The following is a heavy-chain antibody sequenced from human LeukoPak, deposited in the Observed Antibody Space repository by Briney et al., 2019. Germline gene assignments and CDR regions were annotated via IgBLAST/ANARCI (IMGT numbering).Heavy chain of an antibody. CDR1: GFTFTSYA. J-gene: IGHJ4*02. V-gene: IGHV3-23*01. Sequence: GVYLTLYCAASGFTFTSYAMRWVRQAPGKGLEWVSAISGSGGATYYANSVRGRLTISRDNSTNTLYLQMSSLGAEDTAVYYCAKAAYFDFWNGYYLDYWGQGTLVTVSS. D-gene: IGHD3-3*01. CDR2: ISGSGGAT. CDR3: AKAAYFDFWNGYYLDY.